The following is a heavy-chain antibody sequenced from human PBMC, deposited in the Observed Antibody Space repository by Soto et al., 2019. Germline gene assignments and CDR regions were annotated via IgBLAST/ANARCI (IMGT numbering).Heavy chain of an antibody. CDR3: SKGQPATGVTPVRLFSSFGP. CDR1: GFTFSSYA. D-gene: IGHD4-17*01. Sequence: GGSLRLSCAASGFTFSSYAMSWVRQAPGKGLEWVSAISGSGGSTYYADSVKGRFTISRDNSKSTLYLQMNSLRAEDTAVYYCSKGQPATGVTPVRLFSSFGPLGQGTLGPVSS. CDR2: ISGSGGST. J-gene: IGHJ5*02. V-gene: IGHV3-23*01.